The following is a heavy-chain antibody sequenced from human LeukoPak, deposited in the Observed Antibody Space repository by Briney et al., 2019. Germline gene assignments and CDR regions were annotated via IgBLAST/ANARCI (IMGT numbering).Heavy chain of an antibody. V-gene: IGHV3-23*01. Sequence: GGSLRLSCAAPGFTFSSYAMSWVRQTPGKGLEWVSGISGSGGSTYYADSVKGRFTISRDNSKNTLYLQMNSLRAEDTAVYYCAKSTTVTDLGDYWGQGTLVTVSS. CDR3: AKSTTVTDLGDY. J-gene: IGHJ4*02. D-gene: IGHD4-17*01. CDR1: GFTFSSYA. CDR2: ISGSGGST.